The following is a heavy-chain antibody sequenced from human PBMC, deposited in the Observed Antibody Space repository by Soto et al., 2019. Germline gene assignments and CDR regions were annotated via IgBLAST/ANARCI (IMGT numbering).Heavy chain of an antibody. CDR3: AYVGSLYDSNGYFYYFDY. V-gene: IGHV2-5*01. J-gene: IGHJ4*02. CDR1: GFSLTTSGVG. CDR2: IYWNDDK. Sequence: QITLKESGPTLVKPTQTLTLTCTFSGFSLTTSGVGVGWIRQPPGKALEWLALIYWNDDKLFSPSLKSRLTITKDTSKTQGVLTMSNMDPVDTATYSCAYVGSLYDSNGYFYYFDYWGQGTLVTVSS. D-gene: IGHD3-22*01.